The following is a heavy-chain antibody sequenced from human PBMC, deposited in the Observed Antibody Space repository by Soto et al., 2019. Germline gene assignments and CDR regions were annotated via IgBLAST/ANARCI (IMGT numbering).Heavy chain of an antibody. D-gene: IGHD2-21*02. J-gene: IGHJ4*02. V-gene: IGHV3-23*01. Sequence: GGSLRLSCAASGFTFSSYAMSWVRQAPGKGLEWVSAISGSGGSTYYADSVKGRFTISRDNSKNTLYLQMNSLRAEDTAVYYCANGESTRVVTPRVDYWGQGTLVTVSS. CDR2: ISGSGGST. CDR1: GFTFSSYA. CDR3: ANGESTRVVTPRVDY.